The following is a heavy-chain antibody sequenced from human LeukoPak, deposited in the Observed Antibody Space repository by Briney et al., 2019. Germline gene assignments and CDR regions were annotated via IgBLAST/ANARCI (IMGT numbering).Heavy chain of an antibody. J-gene: IGHJ4*02. CDR2: IKSDGTST. CDR1: GFTFSSNW. CDR3: AKDRTWGLVGATGEVDY. V-gene: IGHV3-74*01. Sequence: GGSLRLSCAASGFTFSSNWMHWVRQAPGKGLVRVSRIKSDGTSTSYADSVKGRFTISRDNSKNTLYLQMNSLRAEDTAVYYCAKDRTWGLVGATGEVDYWGQGTLVTVSS. D-gene: IGHD1-26*01.